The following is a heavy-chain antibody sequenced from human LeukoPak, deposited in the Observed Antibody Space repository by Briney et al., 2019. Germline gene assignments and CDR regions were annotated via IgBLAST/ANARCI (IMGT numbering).Heavy chain of an antibody. CDR1: GFTFSSYG. D-gene: IGHD3-22*01. CDR3: ARDKAKYYYDSSGWNAFDI. V-gene: IGHV3-30*03. J-gene: IGHJ3*02. Sequence: SGGSLRLSCAASGFTFSSYGMHWVRQAPGKGLEWVAVISYDGSNKYYADSVKGRFTISRDNAKNSLYLQMNSLRAEDTAVYYCARDKAKYYYDSSGWNAFDIWDQGTMVTVSS. CDR2: ISYDGSNK.